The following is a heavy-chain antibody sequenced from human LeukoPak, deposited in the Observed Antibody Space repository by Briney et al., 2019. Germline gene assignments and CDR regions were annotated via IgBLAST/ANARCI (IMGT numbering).Heavy chain of an antibody. CDR1: GGSITNNEYY. CDR3: ARDFSY. CDR2: IYHSGST. V-gene: IGHV4-61*02. Sequence: SETLSLTCTVSGGSITNNEYYWNWIRQPAGKGLEWIGRIYHSGSTNYNPSLKSRVAISMDTSKNQFSLRLTSVTAADTAVYYCARDFSYWGQGTLVTVSS. D-gene: IGHD2-21*01. J-gene: IGHJ4*02.